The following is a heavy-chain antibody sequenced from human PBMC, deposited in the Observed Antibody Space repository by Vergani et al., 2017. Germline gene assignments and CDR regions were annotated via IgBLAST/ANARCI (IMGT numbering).Heavy chain of an antibody. CDR3: ARGSLGDIVVVPAAYFDY. D-gene: IGHD2-2*01. Sequence: DVHLAESGGGFFQPGGSLRLSCSASGFSFNSYWMHWVRQVPGKGLLWVSRIKSDGSITAYADSVKGRFTISRDNAKNSLYLQMNSLRAEDTALYYCARGSLGDIVVVPAAYFDYWGQGTLVTVSS. CDR2: IKSDGSIT. J-gene: IGHJ4*02. V-gene: IGHV3-74*03. CDR1: GFSFNSYW.